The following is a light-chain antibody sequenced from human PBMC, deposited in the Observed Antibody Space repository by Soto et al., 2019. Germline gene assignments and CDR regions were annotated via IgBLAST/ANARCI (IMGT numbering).Light chain of an antibody. V-gene: IGKV3-15*01. Sequence: EIVMTQSPATLSVSPGERATLSCRASQSVSSDLAWYQQKPGQAPRLLIYGASTRAIGIPARFSGSGSGTEFTLTISSLKSEDFAVYYCQQYNNWPPTFGQGTRVDIK. CDR3: QQYNNWPPT. J-gene: IGKJ5*01. CDR2: GAS. CDR1: QSVSSD.